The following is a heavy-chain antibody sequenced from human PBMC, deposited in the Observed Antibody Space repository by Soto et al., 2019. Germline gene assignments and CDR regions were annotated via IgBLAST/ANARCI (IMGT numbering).Heavy chain of an antibody. CDR2: IYHRGSA. V-gene: IGHV4-4*02. Sequence: SETLSLTCSVSGGSISSNNWWSWVRQPPGKGLEWIGEIYHRGSAYYNPSLKSRVTMSVDKSKNQFSLKLNSVTAADTAVYYCAREWGELLTFDIWGQGTMVT. CDR1: GGSISSNNW. CDR3: AREWGELLTFDI. D-gene: IGHD1-26*01. J-gene: IGHJ3*02.